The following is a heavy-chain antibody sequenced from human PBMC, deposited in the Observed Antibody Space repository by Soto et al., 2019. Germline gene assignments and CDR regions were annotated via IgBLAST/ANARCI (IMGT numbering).Heavy chain of an antibody. CDR1: GFTFSNYA. J-gene: IGHJ4*02. V-gene: IGHV3-23*04. Sequence: EVQLVESGGGLVQPGGSLRLSCAASGFTFSNYAMAWVRQAPGKGLEWVSTITYSGGSRDYADSVKGRFTISRDNSKNTLYLQMNSLRAEDTAVYYCAKKGYYDTSGCPIRYFDYWGQGTLVTVSS. D-gene: IGHD3-22*01. CDR3: AKKGYYDTSGCPIRYFDY. CDR2: ITYSGGSR.